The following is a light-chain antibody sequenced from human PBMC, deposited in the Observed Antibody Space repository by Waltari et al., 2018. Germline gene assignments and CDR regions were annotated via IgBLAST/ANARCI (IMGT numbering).Light chain of an antibody. CDR2: DTS. Sequence: EIVLTQSPATLSLSPGDRATLSCRASQGGIDFLAWYQQRPGQAPRLLIYDTSNGATGIPARFRGSGSGTDFTLTISSLEPEDFAVYYCQQRDRTFGQGTKVEIK. J-gene: IGKJ1*01. CDR1: QGGIDF. CDR3: QQRDRT. V-gene: IGKV3-11*01.